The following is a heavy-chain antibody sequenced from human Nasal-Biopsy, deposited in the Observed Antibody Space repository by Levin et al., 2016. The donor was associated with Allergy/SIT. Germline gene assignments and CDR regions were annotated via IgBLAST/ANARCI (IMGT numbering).Heavy chain of an antibody. CDR3: AKDAGSTRAFDI. CDR1: GFIFSDYQ. V-gene: IGHV3-11*05. J-gene: IGHJ3*02. CDR2: IGSSGSHI. D-gene: IGHD5/OR15-5a*01. Sequence: GESLKISCAASGFIFSDYQMSWIRQAPGKGLEWVSYIGSSGSHINYADSVKGRFTISRDDAKNSLSLQMNSLRAEDTAVYYCAKDAGSTRAFDIWGQGTKVTVSS.